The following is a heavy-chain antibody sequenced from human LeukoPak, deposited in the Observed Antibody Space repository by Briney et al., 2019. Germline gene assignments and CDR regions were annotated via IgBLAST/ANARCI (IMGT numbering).Heavy chain of an antibody. D-gene: IGHD3-3*01. J-gene: IGHJ6*02. V-gene: IGHV4-39*07. Sequence: SETLSLTCTVSGGSISSSSYYWGWIRQPPGKGLEWIGSIYYSGSTNYNPSLKSRVTISVDTSKNQFSLKLSSVTAADTAVYYCASSGPYDFWSGYLSPANYYYYGMDVWGQGTTVTVSS. CDR2: IYYSGST. CDR3: ASSGPYDFWSGYLSPANYYYYGMDV. CDR1: GGSISSSSYY.